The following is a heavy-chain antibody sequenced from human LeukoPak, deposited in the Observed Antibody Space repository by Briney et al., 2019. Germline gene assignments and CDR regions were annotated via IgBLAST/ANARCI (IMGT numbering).Heavy chain of an antibody. CDR2: FDPEDGEI. D-gene: IGHD3-22*01. CDR3: ATEARTYYYDSSGYSD. Sequence: ASVKVSCTVSGYTLTELSMHCVRQAPGKGLEWMGGFDPEDGEIIYAQKFQGRVTMTEDTSTDTAYMELSSLRSEDTAVYYCATEARTYYYDSSGYSDWGQGTLVTVSS. V-gene: IGHV1-24*01. J-gene: IGHJ4*02. CDR1: GYTLTELS.